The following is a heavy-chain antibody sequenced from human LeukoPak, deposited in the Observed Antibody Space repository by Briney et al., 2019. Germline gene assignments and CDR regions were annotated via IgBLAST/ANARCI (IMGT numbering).Heavy chain of an antibody. CDR1: GYSISSGYY. V-gene: IGHV4-61*01. Sequence: SEPLSLTCTVSGYSISSGYYWGWIRQPPGKGLEWIGYIYYSGSTNYNPSLKSRVTISVDTSKNQFSLKLSSVTAADTAVYYCARVTENYDFWSGSLRGSYYYMDVWGKGTTVTVSS. D-gene: IGHD3-3*01. CDR2: IYYSGST. J-gene: IGHJ6*03. CDR3: ARVTENYDFWSGSLRGSYYYMDV.